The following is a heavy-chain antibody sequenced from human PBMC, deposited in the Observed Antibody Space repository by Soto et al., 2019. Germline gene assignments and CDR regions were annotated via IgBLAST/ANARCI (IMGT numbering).Heavy chain of an antibody. D-gene: IGHD3-10*01. Sequence: NPSETLSLTCTVSGGSISTYFWSWIRQPPGKGLEWIGYIYYGGSTNYNPSLKSRVTISVDTSKNQFSLKLSSVTAADTAVYYCARRYGGAFDIWGQGTMVTVSS. CDR2: IYYGGST. V-gene: IGHV4-59*08. CDR3: ARRYGGAFDI. J-gene: IGHJ3*02. CDR1: GGSISTYF.